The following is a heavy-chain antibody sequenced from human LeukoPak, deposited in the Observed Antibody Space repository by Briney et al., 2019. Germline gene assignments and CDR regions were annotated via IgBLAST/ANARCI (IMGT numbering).Heavy chain of an antibody. D-gene: IGHD6-13*01. V-gene: IGHV1-8*01. CDR3: ARLASSSWPLYYSYGMDV. CDR1: GYTFTSYD. CDR2: MNPNSANT. J-gene: IGHJ6*02. Sequence: RASVKVSCKASGYTFTSYDINWVRQATGQGLEWMGWMNPNSANTGYAQKFQGRVTMTRNTSISTAYMELSSMRSEDTAVYYCARLASSSWPLYYSYGMDVWGQGTTVTVSS.